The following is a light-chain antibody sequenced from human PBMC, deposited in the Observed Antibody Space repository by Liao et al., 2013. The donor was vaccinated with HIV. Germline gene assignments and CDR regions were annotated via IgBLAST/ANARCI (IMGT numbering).Light chain of an antibody. CDR3: QVWDSSSDHHYV. CDR1: NIGSKS. CDR2: YDS. Sequence: SYELTQPPSVSVAPGKTARITCGGNNIGSKSVNWYQQKPGQAPVLVIYYDSDRPSGIPERFSGSNSGDTATLTISRVEAGDEADYYCQVWDSSSDHHYVFGTGTEVTVL. J-gene: IGLJ1*01. V-gene: IGLV3-21*01.